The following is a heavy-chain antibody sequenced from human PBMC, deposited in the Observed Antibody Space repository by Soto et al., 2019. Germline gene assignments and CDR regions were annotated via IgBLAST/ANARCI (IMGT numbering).Heavy chain of an antibody. Sequence: QVQLVQSGAEVKNPGASVTVSCKASGERFTTYGISWVRQAPGQGLEWMGWISTYNTNTNYAPKLQGRLLLTTDTSTTTAHMELRSLRPDDTAVYYCARWAGQVRDYGGPFDYWGQGTLVTVSS. CDR2: ISTYNTNT. J-gene: IGHJ4*02. V-gene: IGHV1-18*04. D-gene: IGHD4-17*01. CDR3: ARWAGQVRDYGGPFDY. CDR1: GERFTTYG.